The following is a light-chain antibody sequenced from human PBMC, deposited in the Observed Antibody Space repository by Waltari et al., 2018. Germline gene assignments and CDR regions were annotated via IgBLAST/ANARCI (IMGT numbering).Light chain of an antibody. Sequence: EIVMTQSPATLSASPGEGATLSCRASQSVSSDLAWYQQKPGQAPRLLIYVSSTRATGIPARFSGSWSGTEFTLTISSMQSEDFAVYYCQQYNNWPPVTFGQGTKVEIK. V-gene: IGKV3-15*01. CDR3: QQYNNWPPVT. CDR2: VSS. J-gene: IGKJ1*01. CDR1: QSVSSD.